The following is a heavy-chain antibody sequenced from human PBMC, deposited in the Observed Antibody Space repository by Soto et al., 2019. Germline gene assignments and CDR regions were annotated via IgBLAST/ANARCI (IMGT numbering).Heavy chain of an antibody. J-gene: IGHJ4*02. D-gene: IGHD3-3*01. CDR3: ARTFDFWSGYYNL. CDR1: GGSFSGYY. CDR2: INHSGST. Sequence: SETLSLTCAVYGGSFSGYYWSWIRQPPGKGLEWIGEINHSGSTNYNPSLKSRVTISVDTSKNQFSLKLSSVTAADTAVYYCARTFDFWSGYYNLWGQGTLVTVSS. V-gene: IGHV4-34*01.